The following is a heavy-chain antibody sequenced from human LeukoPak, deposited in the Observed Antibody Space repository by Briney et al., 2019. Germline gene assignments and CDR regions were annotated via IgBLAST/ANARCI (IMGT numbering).Heavy chain of an antibody. CDR3: ASITMVQGEVFED. CDR2: INPNSGGT. J-gene: IGHJ3*01. Sequence: ASVKVSCKASGYTFTGYYMHWVRQAPGQGLEWMGWINPNSGGTSYAQKFQGRVTMTRNTSISTAYMELSSLRSEDTAVYYCASITMVQGEVFEDWGQGTMVTVSS. V-gene: IGHV1-2*02. D-gene: IGHD3-10*01. CDR1: GYTFTGYY.